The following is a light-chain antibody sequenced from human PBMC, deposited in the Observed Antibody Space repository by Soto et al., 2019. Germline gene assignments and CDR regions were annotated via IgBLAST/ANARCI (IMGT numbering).Light chain of an antibody. V-gene: IGLV6-57*01. Sequence: NFMLTQPHSVSESPGKTVIISCTRSSGSIASNYVQWYQQRPGSSPTTVIYEDNQRPSGVPDRFSGCIDSSSNSASLTISGQENEDEADYFCQSYDATNQVFGGGTKLTVL. CDR3: QSYDATNQV. CDR1: SGSIASNY. J-gene: IGLJ3*02. CDR2: EDN.